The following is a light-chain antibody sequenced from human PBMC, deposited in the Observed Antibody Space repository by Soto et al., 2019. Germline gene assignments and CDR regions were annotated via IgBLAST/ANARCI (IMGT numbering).Light chain of an antibody. CDR2: RAS. CDR3: LQYHNLWA. CDR1: QYIYSN. V-gene: IGKV3-15*01. J-gene: IGKJ1*01. Sequence: IVMRQSPATLSVSPGESSTLSCRASQYIYSNVAWYQHRPGQAPRLIIYRASTRATGIPARFSGSGSGTEFTLTISSLQSEDFTVYSCLQYHNLWAFGQGTKADIK.